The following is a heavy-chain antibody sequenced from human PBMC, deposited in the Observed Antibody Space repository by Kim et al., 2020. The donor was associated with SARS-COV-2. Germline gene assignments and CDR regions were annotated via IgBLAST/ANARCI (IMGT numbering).Heavy chain of an antibody. V-gene: IGHV3-30*01. J-gene: IGHJ6*03. CDR3: ARALDYYYYMDV. Sequence: YYADSMKGRFTISRDNYKDTLALQMNSLRSEDTAVYYCARALDYYYYMDVWGKGTTVTVSS.